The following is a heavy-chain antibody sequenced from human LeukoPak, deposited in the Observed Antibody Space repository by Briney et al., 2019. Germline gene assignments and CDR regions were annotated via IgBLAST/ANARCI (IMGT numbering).Heavy chain of an antibody. CDR3: ARGIPFTYYYESSGQSDY. Sequence: ASVKVSCKASGYTFTSYDINWVRQATGQGLEWMGWMNPNSGNTGYAQKFQGRVTMTRNTSISTAYMELSSLRSEDTAVYYCARGIPFTYYYESSGQSDYWGQGTLVTVSS. J-gene: IGHJ4*02. CDR2: MNPNSGNT. D-gene: IGHD3-22*01. V-gene: IGHV1-8*01. CDR1: GYTFTSYD.